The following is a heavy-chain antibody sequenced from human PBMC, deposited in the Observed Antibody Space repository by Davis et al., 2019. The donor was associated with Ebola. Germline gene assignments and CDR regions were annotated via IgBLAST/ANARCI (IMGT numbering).Heavy chain of an antibody. D-gene: IGHD1-26*01. V-gene: IGHV1-24*01. CDR2: FDPEDGEI. J-gene: IGHJ3*02. Sequence: AASVKVSCKVSGHPLSELSMHWVRQAPGKGLEWMGGFDPEDGEIMYAQKFQGRVTMTEDISTDTAYMELSGLRSEDTAVYFCARTSIVGTTTTASDIWGQGTMVTVSS. CDR3: ARTSIVGTTTTASDI. CDR1: GHPLSELS.